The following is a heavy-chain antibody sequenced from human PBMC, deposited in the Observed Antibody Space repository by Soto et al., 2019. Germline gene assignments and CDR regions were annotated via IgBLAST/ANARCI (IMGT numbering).Heavy chain of an antibody. V-gene: IGHV4-34*01. CDR1: GGSFSGYY. CDR3: ARVDYGDQGGFDP. D-gene: IGHD4-17*01. Sequence: QVQLQQWGAGLLKPSETLSLTCAVYGGSFSGYYWSWIRQPPGKGLEWIGEIKHSGSTNYNPSLKSRVTISVDTSKKQFSLKLSSVTAADTAVYDCARVDYGDQGGFDPWGQGTLVTVSS. J-gene: IGHJ5*02. CDR2: IKHSGST.